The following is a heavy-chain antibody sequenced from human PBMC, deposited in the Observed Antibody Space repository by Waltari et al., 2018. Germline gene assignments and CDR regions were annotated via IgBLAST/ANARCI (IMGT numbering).Heavy chain of an antibody. CDR3: ARDRGNWFDP. Sequence: QVQLVQSGAEVKKPGASVKVSCKASGYTFSSYAMHWVRQAPGKGLEWVAVISYVGSNKYYADSVKGRFTISRDNSKNTLYLQMNSLRAEDTAVYYCARDRGNWFDPWGQGTLVTVSS. V-gene: IGHV3-30-3*01. J-gene: IGHJ5*02. CDR1: GYTFSSYA. CDR2: ISYVGSNK.